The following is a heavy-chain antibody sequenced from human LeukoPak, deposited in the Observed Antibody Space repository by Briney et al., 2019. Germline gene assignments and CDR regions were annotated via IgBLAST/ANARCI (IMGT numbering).Heavy chain of an antibody. J-gene: IGHJ3*02. V-gene: IGHV3-13*04. Sequence: GGSLSLSCIASGFTFSSYDMHWVRQASGKGLEWVSSIGSAGDTYYPVSVKGRFTISRENAKNSLYPQINGLTAGDTAVYYCARGGAPAGYALDMWGQGTMVTVSS. CDR3: ARGGAPAGYALDM. CDR1: GFTFSSYD. CDR2: IGSAGDT. D-gene: IGHD2-2*01.